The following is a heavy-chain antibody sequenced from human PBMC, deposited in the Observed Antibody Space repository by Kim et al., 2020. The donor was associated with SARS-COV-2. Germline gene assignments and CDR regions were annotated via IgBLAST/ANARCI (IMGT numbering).Heavy chain of an antibody. V-gene: IGHV4-31*03. J-gene: IGHJ4*02. CDR2: IYYSGST. D-gene: IGHD6-19*01. CDR1: GGSISSGGYY. Sequence: SETLSLTCTVSGGSISSGGYYWSWIRQHPGKGLEWIGYIYYSGSTYYNPSLKSRVTISVDTSKNQFSLKLSSVTAADTAVYYCAKAPSSGWPGPFDYWGQGTLVTVSS. CDR3: AKAPSSGWPGPFDY.